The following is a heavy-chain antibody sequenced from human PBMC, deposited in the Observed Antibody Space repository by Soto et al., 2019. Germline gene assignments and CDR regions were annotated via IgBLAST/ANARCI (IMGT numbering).Heavy chain of an antibody. Sequence: QVQLVQSGAEVKKPGSSVKVSCKASGGTFSNYAISWVRQAPGQGLEWMGGIIPIFGTANNPQKFQGRVTITADESTSTAYMELSSLRAEYTAVYYCARDGIGIAVAGTYNGMDVWGQGTTVTVSS. D-gene: IGHD6-19*01. V-gene: IGHV1-69*01. J-gene: IGHJ6*02. CDR1: GGTFSNYA. CDR2: IIPIFGTA. CDR3: ARDGIGIAVAGTYNGMDV.